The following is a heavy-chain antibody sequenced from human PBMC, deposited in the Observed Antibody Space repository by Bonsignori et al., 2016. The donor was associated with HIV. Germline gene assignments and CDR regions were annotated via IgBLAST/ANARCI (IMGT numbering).Heavy chain of an antibody. D-gene: IGHD2-2*01. Sequence: WIRQPPGKGLEWIGFISYSGSTKYNPSLKSRVTISVDTSKNEFSLRLNSVTAADTAVFYCARGLRLDEYPLNYFDYWSQGTQVTVSS. CDR3: ARGLRLDEYPLNYFDY. J-gene: IGHJ4*02. V-gene: IGHV4-59*01. CDR2: ISYSGST.